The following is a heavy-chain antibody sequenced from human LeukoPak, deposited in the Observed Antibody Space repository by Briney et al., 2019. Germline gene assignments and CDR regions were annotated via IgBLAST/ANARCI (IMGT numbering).Heavy chain of an antibody. J-gene: IGHJ4*02. D-gene: IGHD1-26*01. CDR2: LHSGGTT. Sequence: GGSLRLSCAASGFTVSTYYMIWVRQAPGKGLQWVSVLHSGGTTHYADSVKGRFTISRDNSKNTLYLQMNSLRAEDTAVYYCARVVYSGSYRVGESDYWGQGTLVTVSS. CDR3: ARVVYSGSYRVGESDY. CDR1: GFTVSTYY. V-gene: IGHV3-53*01.